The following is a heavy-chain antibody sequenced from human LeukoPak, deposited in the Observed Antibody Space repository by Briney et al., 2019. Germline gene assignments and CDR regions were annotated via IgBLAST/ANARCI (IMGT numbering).Heavy chain of an antibody. Sequence: GGSLRLPCAASGFTLSSYWMIWVRQAPGKGLEWVANIKQDGSEKYYVDSVKGRFTISRDNAKNSLYLQMNSLRAEYTAVYYCASIGESSGYYPFNYMDVWGKGTTVTVSS. V-gene: IGHV3-7*01. D-gene: IGHD3-22*01. CDR1: GFTLSSYW. CDR2: IKQDGSEK. CDR3: ASIGESSGYYPFNYMDV. J-gene: IGHJ6*03.